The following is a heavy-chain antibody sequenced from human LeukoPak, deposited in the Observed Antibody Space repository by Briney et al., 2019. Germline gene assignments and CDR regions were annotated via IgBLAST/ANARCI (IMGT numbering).Heavy chain of an antibody. CDR3: ARDNPPDY. V-gene: IGHV3-7*03. J-gene: IGHJ4*02. Sequence: GGSLRLSCVASGFTFRSSSMSWVRQAPGKGLEWVANIKQDGSEKSYVESVRGRFTISRDNAKNSLYLQLNSLRAEDTALYYCARDNPPDYWGQGTLVTVSS. CDR1: GFTFRSSS. CDR2: IKQDGSEK.